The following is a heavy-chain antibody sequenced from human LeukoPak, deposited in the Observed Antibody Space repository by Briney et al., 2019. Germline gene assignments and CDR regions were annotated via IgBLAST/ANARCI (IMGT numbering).Heavy chain of an antibody. J-gene: IGHJ5*02. CDR3: ARHKGGYCSSTSCYICKGGNWFDP. Sequence: PSETLSLTCTVSGGSISSSSYYWGWIRQPPGKGLEWIGSIYYSGSTYYNPSLKSRVTISVDTSKNQFSLKLSSVTAADAAVYYCARHKGGYCSSTSCYICKGGNWFDPWGQGTLVTVSS. D-gene: IGHD2-2*02. V-gene: IGHV4-39*01. CDR1: GGSISSSSYY. CDR2: IYYSGST.